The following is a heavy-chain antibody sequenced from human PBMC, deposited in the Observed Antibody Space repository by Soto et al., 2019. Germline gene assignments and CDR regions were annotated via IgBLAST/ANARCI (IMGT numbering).Heavy chain of an antibody. D-gene: IGHD1-1*01. V-gene: IGHV4-59*01. CDR2: IYYSGST. J-gene: IGHJ6*03. CDR3: ARVGIEERGTTPLNYYYYYMDV. CDR1: GGSISSYY. Sequence: SETLSLTCTVSGGSISSYYWSWIRQPPGKGLEWIGYIYYSGSTNYNPSLKSRVTISVDTSKNQFSLKLSSVTAADTAVYYCARVGIEERGTTPLNYYYYYMDVWGKGTTVTVSS.